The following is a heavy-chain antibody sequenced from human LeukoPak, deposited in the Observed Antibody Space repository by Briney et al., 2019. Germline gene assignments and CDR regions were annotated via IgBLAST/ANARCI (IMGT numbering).Heavy chain of an antibody. CDR1: GYTFTSYD. Sequence: ASVKVSCKASGYTFTSYDINWVRQATGQGLEWMGWMNPNSGNTGYAQKFQGRVTMTRNTSISTAYMELSSLRSEDTAVYYCARGRVGQQLVVYYYYYMDVWGKGTTVTISS. CDR2: MNPNSGNT. J-gene: IGHJ6*03. V-gene: IGHV1-8*01. CDR3: ARGRVGQQLVVYYYYYMDV. D-gene: IGHD6-13*01.